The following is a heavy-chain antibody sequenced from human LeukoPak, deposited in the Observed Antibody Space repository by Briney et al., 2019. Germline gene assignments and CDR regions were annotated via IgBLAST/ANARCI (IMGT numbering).Heavy chain of an antibody. CDR3: ARAPYGNYYYYYMDV. D-gene: IGHD3-10*01. V-gene: IGHV3-48*04. Sequence: GGSLRLSCAASGFTFSSYSMNWVRQAPGKGLEWVSYISSSSSTIYYADSVKGRFTISRDNAKNSLYLQMNSLRAEDTAVYYCARAPYGNYYYYYMDVWGKGTTVTVSS. CDR1: GFTFSSYS. CDR2: ISSSSSTI. J-gene: IGHJ6*03.